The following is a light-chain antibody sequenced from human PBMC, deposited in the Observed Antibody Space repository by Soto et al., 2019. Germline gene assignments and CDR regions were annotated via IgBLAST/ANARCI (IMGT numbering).Light chain of an antibody. CDR2: GNH. Sequence: QSVLTQPPSVSGTPGQRVTISCSGSSSNIGSKTVDWYQQLRGTAPKLLIFGNHQRPSGVPDRFSGSKSGTSATLGITGLQTGDEADYYCGTWDSSLSAVVFGGGTKLTVL. CDR1: SSNIGSKT. CDR3: GTWDSSLSAVV. J-gene: IGLJ2*01. V-gene: IGLV1-44*01.